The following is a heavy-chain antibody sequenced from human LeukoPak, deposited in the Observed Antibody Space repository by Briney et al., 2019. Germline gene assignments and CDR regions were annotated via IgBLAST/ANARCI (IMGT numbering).Heavy chain of an antibody. CDR2: IYYSGNT. J-gene: IGHJ5*02. CDR1: GDSISTSNSY. D-gene: IGHD6-13*01. Sequence: SETLSLTCTVSGDSISTSNSYWGWIRQPPGKGLEWIGSIYYSGNTYYNASLKSRVTISVDTSKNQFSLKLSSVTAADTAVYYCARWVSSWSVFDPWGQGTLVTVSS. V-gene: IGHV4-39*07. CDR3: ARWVSSWSVFDP.